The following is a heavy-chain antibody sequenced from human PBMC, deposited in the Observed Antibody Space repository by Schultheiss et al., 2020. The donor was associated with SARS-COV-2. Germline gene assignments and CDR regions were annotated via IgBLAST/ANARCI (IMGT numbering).Heavy chain of an antibody. CDR3: ARDLGGVMITFGGVIDPDLDY. V-gene: IGHV3-7*01. CDR1: GFTFSSYW. CDR2: IKQDGSEK. J-gene: IGHJ4*02. D-gene: IGHD3-16*02. Sequence: GESLKISCAASGFTFSSYWMSWVRQAPGKGLEWVANIKQDGSEKNYVDSVKGRFTISRDNAKKSLYLQMNSLRAEDTAVYYCARDLGGVMITFGGVIDPDLDYWGQGTLVTVSS.